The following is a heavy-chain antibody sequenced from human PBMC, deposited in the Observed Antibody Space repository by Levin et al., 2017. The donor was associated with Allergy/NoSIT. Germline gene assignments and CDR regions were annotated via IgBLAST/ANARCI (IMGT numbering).Heavy chain of an antibody. D-gene: IGHD3-16*01. CDR3: ARAPGGKYGMDV. CDR2: INGDGSNT. Sequence: PGESLKISCAASGFTFSNFFMHWVRQGPGKGPVWVSRINGDGSNTSYADSVKGRFTISRDNAKNTLYLQMNSLRAEDTAVYYCARAPGGKYGMDVWGQGTTVTVSS. CDR1: GFTFSNFF. V-gene: IGHV3-74*01. J-gene: IGHJ6*02.